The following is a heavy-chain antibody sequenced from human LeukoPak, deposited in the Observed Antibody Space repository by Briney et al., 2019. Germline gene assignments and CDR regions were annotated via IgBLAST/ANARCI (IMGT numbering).Heavy chain of an antibody. CDR2: ISYDGSNK. CDR1: GFTFSNYG. V-gene: IGHV3-33*05. D-gene: IGHD6-25*01. CDR3: AREAAANYFDY. Sequence: GGSLRLSCGASGFTFSNYGMHWVRQAPGKGLEWVAVISYDGSNKYYADSVKGRFTISRDNSKNTLYLQMNSLRAEDTAVYYCAREAAANYFDYWGQGTLVTVSS. J-gene: IGHJ4*02.